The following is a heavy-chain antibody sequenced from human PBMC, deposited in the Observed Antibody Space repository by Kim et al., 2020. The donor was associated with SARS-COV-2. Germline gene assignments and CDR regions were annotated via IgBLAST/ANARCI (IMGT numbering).Heavy chain of an antibody. CDR3: ASLGAPMALDY. V-gene: IGHV4-4*02. Sequence: TNYNPSLKSRVTISVDKSKNQFSLKLSSVTAADTAVYYCASLGAPMALDYWGQGTLVTVSS. CDR2: T. J-gene: IGHJ4*02. D-gene: IGHD3-10*01.